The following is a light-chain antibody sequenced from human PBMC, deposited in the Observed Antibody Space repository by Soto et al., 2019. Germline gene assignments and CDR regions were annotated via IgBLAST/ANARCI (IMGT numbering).Light chain of an antibody. CDR2: AAS. CDR3: QQLNSYPLT. J-gene: IGKJ3*01. Sequence: DIPLTQSPSFLSASVGDRVTITCRASQGISSYLAWYQQNPGKAPKLLIYAASTLQSGVPSRFSGSGSGTEFTLTISSLQPEDFATYYCQQLNSYPLTFGPGTKVEIK. CDR1: QGISSY. V-gene: IGKV1-9*01.